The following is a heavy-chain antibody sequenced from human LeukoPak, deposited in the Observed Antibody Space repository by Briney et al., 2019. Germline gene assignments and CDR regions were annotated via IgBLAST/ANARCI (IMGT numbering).Heavy chain of an antibody. D-gene: IGHD4-23*01. CDR3: ASHFGGSNHFDY. CDR2: IYYIGNT. J-gene: IGHJ4*02. CDR1: GASLRSTIHY. V-gene: IGHV4-39*02. Sequence: SETLSLTCTVSGASLRSTIHYCGSIRQPPGKGLEWIASIYYIGNTYYNPSLRSRVTISIETSKNHFSLKLTSVTAADTAAYYCASHFGGSNHFDYWGQGTLVTVSS.